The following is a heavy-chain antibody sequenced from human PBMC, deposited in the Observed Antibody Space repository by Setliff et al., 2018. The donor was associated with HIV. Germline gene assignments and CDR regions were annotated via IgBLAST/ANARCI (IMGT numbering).Heavy chain of an antibody. CDR3: AREGTTVTLDY. V-gene: IGHV4-38-2*02. CDR1: GYSISSGYY. D-gene: IGHD4-4*01. Sequence: SETLSLTCAVSGYSISSGYYWGWIRQPTGKGLEWIGSIYHSGSTYYNPSLKSRVTISVDTSKNQFSLKPSSVTAADTAVYYCAREGTTVTLDYWGQGTLVTVSS. CDR2: IYHSGST. J-gene: IGHJ4*02.